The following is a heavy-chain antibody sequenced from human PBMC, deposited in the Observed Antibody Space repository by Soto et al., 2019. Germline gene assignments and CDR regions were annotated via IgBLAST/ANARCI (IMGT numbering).Heavy chain of an antibody. J-gene: IGHJ5*02. V-gene: IGHV1-18*04. D-gene: IGHD2-15*01. CDR3: ARDRGYCSGGSCSSDWFDP. CDR1: GYTFISYS. CDR2: INSYTGKT. Sequence: QVRLVQSGAEVKKPGASVKVACKASGYTFISYSISWVRQAPGQGLEWMGWINSYTGKTNYAQNLQGRVTVTTDTSTTTAYMELRSLRSDDTAVYYCARDRGYCSGGSCSSDWFDPWGQGTLVTVSS.